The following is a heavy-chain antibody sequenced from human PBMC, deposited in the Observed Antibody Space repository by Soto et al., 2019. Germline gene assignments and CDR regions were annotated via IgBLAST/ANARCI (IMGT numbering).Heavy chain of an antibody. CDR1: GYTFSDYQ. V-gene: IGHV1-46*01. CDR3: VRETGAFED. D-gene: IGHD3-10*01. CDR2: IKPNDGTT. J-gene: IGHJ4*02. Sequence: QVQLIQSGIEVKKPGASLHVSCKASGYTFSDYQMHWVRQATGQGLEWMGVIKPNDGTTFYAQRFQRRVTMTRHTSTSTVYMDLSRLIFEDTAIYYCVRETGAFEDWGQGTLVTVSS.